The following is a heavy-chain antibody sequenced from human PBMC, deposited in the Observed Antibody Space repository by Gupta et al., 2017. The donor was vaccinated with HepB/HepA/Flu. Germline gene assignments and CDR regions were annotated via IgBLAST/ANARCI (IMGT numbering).Heavy chain of an antibody. Sequence: EVQLVESGGGLVQPGGSMRLSCAASGFTLSSYRMHWVRHATGKGLVWVSRINSDGSSTIYADSVKGRFAISRDNAKNTLYLQMNSLRAEDTAVYYCARVREDIVVVPELQGLDYWGQGTLVTVSS. V-gene: IGHV3-74*01. CDR2: INSDGSST. CDR3: ARVREDIVVVPELQGLDY. J-gene: IGHJ4*02. CDR1: GFTLSSYR. D-gene: IGHD2-2*01.